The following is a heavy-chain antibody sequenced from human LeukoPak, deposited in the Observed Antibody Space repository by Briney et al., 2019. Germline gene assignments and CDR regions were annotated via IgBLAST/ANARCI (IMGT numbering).Heavy chain of an antibody. CDR2: IYYSGST. J-gene: IGHJ4*02. Sequence: SQTLSLTCTVSGGSISSGDYYWSWIRQPPGKGLEWIGYIYYSGSTYYNPSLRSRVTISVDTSKNQFSLKLSSVTAADTAVYYCAREVSSGYLYYFDYWGQGTLVTVSS. CDR1: GGSISSGDYY. V-gene: IGHV4-30-4*01. CDR3: AREVSSGYLYYFDY. D-gene: IGHD3-22*01.